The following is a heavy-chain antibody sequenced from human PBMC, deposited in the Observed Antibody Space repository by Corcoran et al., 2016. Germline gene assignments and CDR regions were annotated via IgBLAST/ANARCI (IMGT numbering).Heavy chain of an antibody. V-gene: IGHV1-8*01. CDR3: ARVWGRPFRYYGMDV. J-gene: IGHJ6*02. CDR2: MNPNSGNS. Sequence: QVQLVQSGAEVKTPGASVKVSCKTSGYTFTSCDIHWVRQATGQGFEWMGWMNPNSGNSAYAQRFQGRFTMTWDTSTSTAYMGLSSLSSADTAVYFGARVWGRPFRYYGMDVWGQGTAVIGSS. D-gene: IGHD3-16*01. CDR1: GYTFTSCD.